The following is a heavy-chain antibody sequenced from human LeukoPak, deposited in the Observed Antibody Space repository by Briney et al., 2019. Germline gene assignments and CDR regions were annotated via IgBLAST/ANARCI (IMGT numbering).Heavy chain of an antibody. J-gene: IGHJ5*02. CDR1: GFTFSSYG. D-gene: IGHD6-13*01. V-gene: IGHV3-33*01. Sequence: GGSLRLSCAASGFTFSSYGMHWVRQAPGKGLEWVAILWYDGSNTYYADSVKGRFTISRDNAKNSLYLQMNSLRAEDTAVYYCAREYSTYFDPWGQGTLVTVSS. CDR3: AREYSTYFDP. CDR2: LWYDGSNT.